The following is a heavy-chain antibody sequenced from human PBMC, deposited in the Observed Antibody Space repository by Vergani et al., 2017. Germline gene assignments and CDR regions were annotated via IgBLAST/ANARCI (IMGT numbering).Heavy chain of an antibody. J-gene: IGHJ3*02. D-gene: IGHD3-22*01. CDR1: EYTFTSYY. V-gene: IGHV1-46*03. Sequence: QVQLVQSGAEVKKPGASVKVSCKASEYTFTSYYMHWVRQAPGQGLEWMGIINPSGGSTSYAQKFQGRVTMTRDTSTSTVYMELSSLSSEDTAVYYCARVGPSDDPPHLSSGHSRAFDIWGQGTMVTVSS. CDR2: INPSGGST. CDR3: ARVGPSDDPPHLSSGHSRAFDI.